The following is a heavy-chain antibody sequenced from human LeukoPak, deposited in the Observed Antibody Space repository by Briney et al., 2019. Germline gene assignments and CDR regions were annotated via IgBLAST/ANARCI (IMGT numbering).Heavy chain of an antibody. Sequence: GGSLRLSWVASGFTFSSFGMHWVRQAPGKGLDWVSGINWNGGSTGYADSVKGRFTISRDNAKNSLYLQMNSLRAEDTALYHCARGYSYGYVDAFDIWGQGTMVTVSS. CDR2: INWNGGST. J-gene: IGHJ3*02. D-gene: IGHD5-18*01. CDR1: GFTFSSFG. V-gene: IGHV3-20*01. CDR3: ARGYSYGYVDAFDI.